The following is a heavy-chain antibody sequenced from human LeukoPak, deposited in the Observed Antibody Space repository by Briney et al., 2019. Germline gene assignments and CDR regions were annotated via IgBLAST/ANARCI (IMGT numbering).Heavy chain of an antibody. V-gene: IGHV1-18*01. CDR1: GYTFTSYG. Sequence: ASVKVSCKASGYTFTSYGISWVRQAPGQALEWMGWISAYNGNTNYAQKLQGRVTMTTDTSTSTAYMELRSLRSDDTAVYYCARDVRYYDSSGYYDAFDIWGQGTMATVSS. J-gene: IGHJ3*02. CDR3: ARDVRYYDSSGYYDAFDI. D-gene: IGHD3-22*01. CDR2: ISAYNGNT.